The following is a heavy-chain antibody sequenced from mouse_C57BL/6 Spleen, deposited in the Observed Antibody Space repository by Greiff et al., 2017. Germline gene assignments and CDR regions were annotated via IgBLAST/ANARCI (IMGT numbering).Heavy chain of an antibody. CDR1: GFTFSDYG. D-gene: IGHD2-10*02. CDR2: IGNLAYSI. CDR3: ARQGGYDYDAMDY. V-gene: IGHV5-15*04. J-gene: IGHJ4*01. Sequence: EVMLVESGGGLVQPGGSLKLSCAASGFTFSDYGMAWVRQAPRKGPEWVAFIGNLAYSIYYADTVTGRFTISRENAKNTLYLEMSSLRSEDTAMYYCARQGGYDYDAMDYWGQGTSVTVSS.